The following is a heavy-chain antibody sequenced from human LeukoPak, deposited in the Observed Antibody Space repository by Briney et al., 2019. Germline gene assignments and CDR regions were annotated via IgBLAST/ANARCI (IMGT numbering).Heavy chain of an antibody. D-gene: IGHD5-18*01. CDR2: LFDSVNT. CDR1: GGSISSHY. Sequence: SETLSLTCTVSGGSISSHYWSWIRQPPGKGLEWIAYLFDSVNTKDNPSLQSRLTLSADTSKNRFSLRLSSVTAADTAVYYCATIKRGSIFGYFDFWGQGIKVTVSS. V-gene: IGHV4-59*11. CDR3: ATIKRGSIFGYFDF. J-gene: IGHJ4*02.